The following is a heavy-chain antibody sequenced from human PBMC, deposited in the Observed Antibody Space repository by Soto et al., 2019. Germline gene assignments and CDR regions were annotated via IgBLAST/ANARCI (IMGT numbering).Heavy chain of an antibody. CDR2: ISYDGSNK. J-gene: IGHJ3*02. CDR3: AKDLADDAFDI. D-gene: IGHD2-15*01. V-gene: IGHV3-30*18. Sequence: GGSLRLSCASSGFTFSSYGIRWVRQAPGKGLEWVAVISYDGSNKYYADSVKGRFTISRDNSKNTLYLQMDSLRAEDTAVYYCAKDLADDAFDIWGQGTMVTVS. CDR1: GFTFSSYG.